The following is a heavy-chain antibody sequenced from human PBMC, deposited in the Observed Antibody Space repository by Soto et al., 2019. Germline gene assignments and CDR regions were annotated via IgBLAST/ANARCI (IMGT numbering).Heavy chain of an antibody. CDR2: ISSSSSYI. J-gene: IGHJ1*01. Sequence: EVQLVESGGDLVKPGGSLRLSCAASGFTFSSYSMNWVRQAPGKGLEWVSSISSSSSYIYYADSVKGRFTISRDNAKNSLYLQMNSLRADDTAVYYCARDLGGAVASLFQHWGQGTLVTVSS. CDR1: GFTFSSYS. D-gene: IGHD6-19*01. V-gene: IGHV3-21*01. CDR3: ARDLGGAVASLFQH.